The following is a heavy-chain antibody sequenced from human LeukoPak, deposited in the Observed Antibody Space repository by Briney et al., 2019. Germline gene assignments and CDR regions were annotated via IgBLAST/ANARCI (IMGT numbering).Heavy chain of an antibody. Sequence: SETLSLTCTVSGGSISSYYWSCIRQPPGKGLEWIGYIYYSGSTNYNPSLKSRVTISVDTSKNQFSLKLSSVTAADTAVYYCARGVLVDVLSWYFDLWGRGTLVTVSS. V-gene: IGHV4-59*01. CDR3: ARGVLVDVLSWYFDL. CDR1: GGSISSYY. D-gene: IGHD2-2*01. CDR2: IYYSGST. J-gene: IGHJ2*01.